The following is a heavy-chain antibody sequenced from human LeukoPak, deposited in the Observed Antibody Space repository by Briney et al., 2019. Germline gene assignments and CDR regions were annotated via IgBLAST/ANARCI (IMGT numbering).Heavy chain of an antibody. CDR1: GFTFDDHG. CDR2: ISWNGGST. J-gene: IGHJ4*02. D-gene: IGHD6-19*01. Sequence: PGGSLRLSCGGSGFTFDDHGMCWVRQAPGKWLEWVSGISWNGGSTGYADSVKGRFTISRDNAKNSLYLQMNSLRVEDTALYYCGRGDSSGWYFDSWGQGTLVTVSS. V-gene: IGHV3-20*04. CDR3: GRGDSSGWYFDS.